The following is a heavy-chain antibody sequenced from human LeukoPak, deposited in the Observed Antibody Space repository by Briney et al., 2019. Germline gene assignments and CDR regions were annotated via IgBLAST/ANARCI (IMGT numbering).Heavy chain of an antibody. J-gene: IGHJ4*02. CDR3: ARDWPANFDY. CDR1: GFTFSTYW. Sequence: PGGSLRLSCAASGFTFSTYWMSWVRQAPGKGLEWVANIKPDGSQKYYVDSVEGRFTISRDNAKNSLYLQMNSLRVEDTALYYCARDWPANFDYWGQGTPVTVSS. D-gene: IGHD2-2*01. CDR2: IKPDGSQK. V-gene: IGHV3-7*01.